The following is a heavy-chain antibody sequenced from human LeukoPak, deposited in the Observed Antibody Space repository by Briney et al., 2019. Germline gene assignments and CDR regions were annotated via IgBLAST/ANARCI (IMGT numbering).Heavy chain of an antibody. V-gene: IGHV3-21*01. J-gene: IGHJ6*02. Sequence: PGGSLRLSCAASEFTCSTYNRNWVRQAPARGLEWVSSISSSSDFKYYADSVKGRFTISRDNAKNSLYLQMNSLRAEDTAVYYCASKKDSTSWRWGQGTTVTVSS. CDR2: ISSSSDFK. CDR1: EFTCSTYN. D-gene: IGHD6-13*01. CDR3: ASKKDSTSWR.